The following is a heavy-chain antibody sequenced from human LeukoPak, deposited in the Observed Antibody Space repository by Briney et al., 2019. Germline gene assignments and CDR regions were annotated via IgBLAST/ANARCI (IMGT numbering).Heavy chain of an antibody. V-gene: IGHV3-9*01. D-gene: IGHD6-6*01. CDR3: AKPYSSSSGAFDI. CDR2: ISWNSGSI. Sequence: GGSLRLSCAASGFTFSSYAMSWVRQAPGKGLEWVSGISWNSGSIGYADSVKGRFTISGDNAKNSLYLQMNSLRAEDTALYYCAKPYSSSSGAFDIWGQGTMVTVSS. J-gene: IGHJ3*02. CDR1: GFTFSSYA.